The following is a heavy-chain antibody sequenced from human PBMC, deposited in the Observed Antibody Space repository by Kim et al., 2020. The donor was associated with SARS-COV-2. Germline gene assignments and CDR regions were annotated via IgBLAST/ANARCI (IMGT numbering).Heavy chain of an antibody. J-gene: IGHJ4*02. CDR1: GYTFTGYY. CDR2: INPNSGGT. Sequence: ASVKVSCKASGYTFTGYYMHWVRQAPGQGLEWMGWINPNSGGTNYAQKYQGWVTMTRDTSISTAYMELSRLRSDDTAVYYCARGKWYGSITPVDYWGQGTLVTVSS. V-gene: IGHV1-2*04. D-gene: IGHD2-15*01. CDR3: ARGKWYGSITPVDY.